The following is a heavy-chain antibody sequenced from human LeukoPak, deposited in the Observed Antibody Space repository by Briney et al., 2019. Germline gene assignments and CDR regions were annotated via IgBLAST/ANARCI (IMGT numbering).Heavy chain of an antibody. D-gene: IGHD3-22*01. Sequence: GGSLRLSCAASGFTFSNYEMNWVRQAPGKGLEWVSYISSSGSTIYYADSVKGRFTISRDNSKNTLYMQMNSLRAEDTAVYYCASYDSSGYYHYFDYWGQGTLVSVSS. J-gene: IGHJ4*02. CDR1: GFTFSNYE. CDR3: ASYDSSGYYHYFDY. CDR2: ISSSGSTI. V-gene: IGHV3-48*03.